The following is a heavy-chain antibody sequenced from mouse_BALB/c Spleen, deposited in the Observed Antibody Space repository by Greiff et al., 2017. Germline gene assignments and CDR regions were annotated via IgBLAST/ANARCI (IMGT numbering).Heavy chain of an antibody. J-gene: IGHJ2*01. CDR2: IYPSDSYT. CDR1: GYTFTSYW. V-gene: IGHV1-69*02. Sequence: QVQLQQPGAELVRPGASVKLSCKASGYTFTSYWINWVKQRPGQGLEWIGNIYPSDSYTNYNQKFKDKATLTVDKSSSTAYMQLSSPTSEDSAVYYCTRWGHGSSFFDYWGQGTTLTVSS. D-gene: IGHD1-1*01. CDR3: TRWGHGSSFFDY.